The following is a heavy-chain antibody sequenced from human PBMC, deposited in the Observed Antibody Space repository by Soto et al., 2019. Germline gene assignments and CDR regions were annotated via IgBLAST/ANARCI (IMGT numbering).Heavy chain of an antibody. J-gene: IGHJ4*02. V-gene: IGHV3-23*01. D-gene: IGHD2-2*01. CDR3: DRETDRYCSNTCWNVDY. Sequence: PGGSLRLSCAASGFTFSSYAMSWVRQAPGKGLEWVSAISGSGGSTYYADSVKGRFTISRDNSKNTLYLHMNSLRAEDTAVYYCDRETDRYCSNTCWNVDYWGQGTLVTVSS. CDR2: ISGSGGST. CDR1: GFTFSSYA.